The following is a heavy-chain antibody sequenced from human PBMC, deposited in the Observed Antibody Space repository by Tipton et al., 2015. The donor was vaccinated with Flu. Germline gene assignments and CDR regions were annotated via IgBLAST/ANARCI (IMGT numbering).Heavy chain of an antibody. D-gene: IGHD6-19*01. CDR2: ISGGGGGT. J-gene: IGHJ4*02. CDR3: AKVIPEKVAGLDY. Sequence: SLRLSCVASGITFSRYAMSWVRQAPGKRLEWISAISGGGGGTYYADSVKGRFTISRDNSRNTLYLRMNSLRADDTAMYYCAKVIPEKVAGLDYWGQGTLVTVSS. V-gene: IGHV3-23*01. CDR1: GITFSRYA.